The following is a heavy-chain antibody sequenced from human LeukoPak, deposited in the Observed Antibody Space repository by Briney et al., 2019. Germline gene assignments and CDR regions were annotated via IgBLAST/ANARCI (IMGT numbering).Heavy chain of an antibody. CDR3: AREDPYGSGSYPHYYYYYMDV. V-gene: IGHV4-30-2*01. CDR1: GGSISSGGYY. D-gene: IGHD3-10*01. CDR2: IYHSGST. J-gene: IGHJ6*03. Sequence: SQTLSLTCTVSGGSISSGGYYWSWIRQPPGKGLEWIGYIYHSGSTYYNPSLKSRVTISVDRSKNQFSLKLSSVTAADTAVYYCAREDPYGSGSYPHYYYYYMDVWGKGTTVTVSS.